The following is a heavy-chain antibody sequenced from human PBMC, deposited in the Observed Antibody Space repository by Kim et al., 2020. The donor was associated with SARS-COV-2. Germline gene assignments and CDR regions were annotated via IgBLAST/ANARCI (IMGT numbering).Heavy chain of an antibody. D-gene: IGHD3-10*01. CDR1: GYTFTSYG. CDR2: ISAYNGNT. CDR3: ARGGRVLLWFDRLLLDY. V-gene: IGHV1-18*04. J-gene: IGHJ4*02. Sequence: ASVKVSCKASGYTFTSYGISWVRQAPGQGLEWMGWISAYNGNTNYAQKLQGRVTMTTDTSTSTAYMELRSLRSDDTAVYYCARGGRVLLWFDRLLLDYWGQGTMGTVST.